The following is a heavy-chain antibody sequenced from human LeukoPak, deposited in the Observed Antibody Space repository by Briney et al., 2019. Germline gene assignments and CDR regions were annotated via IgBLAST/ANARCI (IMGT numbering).Heavy chain of an antibody. CDR3: ARGQGGSVSIVVVPAAMGIDY. V-gene: IGHV4-34*01. J-gene: IGHJ4*02. Sequence: SETLSLTCAVYGGSFSGYYWSWIRQPPGKGLEWIGEINHSGSTNYNPSLKSRVTISVDTSKNQFSLKLSSVTAADTAVYYCARGQGGSVSIVVVPAAMGIDYWGQGTLVTVSS. CDR2: INHSGST. D-gene: IGHD2-2*01. CDR1: GGSFSGYY.